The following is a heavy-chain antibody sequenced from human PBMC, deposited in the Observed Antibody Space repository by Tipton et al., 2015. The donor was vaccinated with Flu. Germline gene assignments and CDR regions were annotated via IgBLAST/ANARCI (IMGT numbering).Heavy chain of an antibody. CDR3: ARGLYSSGSYQRRYFDS. J-gene: IGHJ4*02. Sequence: TLSLTCAVYGGSFSGYYWNWIRQPPGKGLQWIGEINHSGSTNYNPSLKSRVTISVDTSKNQFSLKLSSVTAADTAVYYCARGLYSSGSYQRRYFDSWGQGTLVTVSS. CDR1: GGSFSGYY. D-gene: IGHD3-10*01. CDR2: INHSGST. V-gene: IGHV4-34*01.